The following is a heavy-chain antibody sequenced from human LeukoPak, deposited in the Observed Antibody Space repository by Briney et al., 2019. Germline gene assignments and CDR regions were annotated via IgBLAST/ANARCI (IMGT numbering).Heavy chain of an antibody. CDR1: GFTFSSYE. CDR2: ISSSGSTI. CDR3: AKTGDSSSWTPFDY. Sequence: GGSLRLSCAASGFTFSSYEMNWVRQAPGKGLEWVSYISSSGSTIYYADSVKGRFTISRDNAKNSLYLQMNSLRAEDTAVYYCAKTGDSSSWTPFDYWGQGTLVTVSS. J-gene: IGHJ4*02. D-gene: IGHD6-13*01. V-gene: IGHV3-48*03.